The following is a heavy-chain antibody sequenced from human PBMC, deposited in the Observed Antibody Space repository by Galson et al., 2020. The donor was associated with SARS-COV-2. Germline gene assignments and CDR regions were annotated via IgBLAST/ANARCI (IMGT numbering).Heavy chain of an antibody. Sequence: QAGGSLRLSCAASVFTFSSYGMDWVRQAPGKGLEWVAVIWHDGSNKYYADSVKGRFTISRDNSKNTLYLQINSLRAGDTAVYYCARANAVPRALDIWGQGTMVTVSS. J-gene: IGHJ3*02. CDR3: ARANAVPRALDI. V-gene: IGHV3-33*01. CDR1: VFTFSSYG. CDR2: IWHDGSNK. D-gene: IGHD4-17*01.